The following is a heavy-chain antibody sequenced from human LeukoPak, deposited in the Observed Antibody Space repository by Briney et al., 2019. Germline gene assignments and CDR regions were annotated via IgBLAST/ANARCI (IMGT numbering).Heavy chain of an antibody. Sequence: GGSLRLSCAASGFTFSSYGMHWVRQAPGEGLEWVAVIWYDGSNKYYADSVKGRFTISRDNSKNTLYLQMNSLRAEDTAVYYCARDPSFLWFGESHYYFDYWGQGTLVTVSS. CDR3: ARDPSFLWFGESHYYFDY. CDR2: IWYDGSNK. D-gene: IGHD3-10*01. CDR1: GFTFSSYG. J-gene: IGHJ4*02. V-gene: IGHV3-33*01.